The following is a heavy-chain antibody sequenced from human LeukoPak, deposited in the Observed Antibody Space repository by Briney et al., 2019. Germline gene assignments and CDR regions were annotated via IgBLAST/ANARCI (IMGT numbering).Heavy chain of an antibody. D-gene: IGHD3-22*01. CDR1: GGSISSYY. V-gene: IGHV4-59*08. CDR2: IYYSGST. J-gene: IGHJ4*02. Sequence: SETLSLTCTVSGGSISSYYWSWIRQPPGKGLEWIGSIYYSGSTYYNPSLKSRVTISVDTSKKQFSLRLSSVTAADTAVYYCARRGGDSSGNFDYWGQGTLVTVSS. CDR3: ARRGGDSSGNFDY.